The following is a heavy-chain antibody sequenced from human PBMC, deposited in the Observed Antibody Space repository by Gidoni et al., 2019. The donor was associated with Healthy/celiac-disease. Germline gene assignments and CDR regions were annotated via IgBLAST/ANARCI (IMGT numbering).Heavy chain of an antibody. J-gene: IGHJ4*02. CDR2: INHSGRT. CDR3: ARGIDYDSSGYYHIPFDY. D-gene: IGHD3-22*01. Sequence: QVQLQQWGAGLLKPSETLSLTCAVYGGSFSGYYWSWIRQPPGKGLEWIGEINHSGRTNYNPSLKSRVTISVDTSKIQFSLKLSSVTAADTAVYYCARGIDYDSSGYYHIPFDYWGQGTLVTVSS. CDR1: GGSFSGYY. V-gene: IGHV4-34*01.